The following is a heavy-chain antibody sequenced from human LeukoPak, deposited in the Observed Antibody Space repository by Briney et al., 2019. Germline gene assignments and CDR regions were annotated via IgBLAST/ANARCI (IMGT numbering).Heavy chain of an antibody. V-gene: IGHV1-69*04. Sequence: ASVKVSCKASGGTFSSYAISWVRQAPRQGLEWMGRIIPIFGIANYAQKFQGRVTITAAKSTSTAYMELSSLRSEDTAVYYWARGPYCSSTSCYYAGGLAGWGQGTLLTVSS. D-gene: IGHD2-2*01. CDR3: ARGPYCSSTSCYYAGGLAG. J-gene: IGHJ4*02. CDR2: IIPIFGIA. CDR1: GGTFSSYA.